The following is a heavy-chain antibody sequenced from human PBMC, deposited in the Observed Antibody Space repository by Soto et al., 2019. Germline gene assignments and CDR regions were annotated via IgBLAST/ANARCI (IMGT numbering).Heavy chain of an antibody. D-gene: IGHD3-22*01. CDR1: GFTFISYA. Sequence: EVQLLESGGGLVQPGGSLRLSCAASGFTFISYAMSWVRQAPGKGLEWVSGISDRGGSTYYADSVKGRFTISRDNAKNTLYLQMNSLRVEDTAVYYCAKHGPLGTIIVVITRFQYWGQGTLVTVSS. CDR3: AKHGPLGTIIVVITRFQY. CDR2: ISDRGGST. V-gene: IGHV3-23*01. J-gene: IGHJ4*02.